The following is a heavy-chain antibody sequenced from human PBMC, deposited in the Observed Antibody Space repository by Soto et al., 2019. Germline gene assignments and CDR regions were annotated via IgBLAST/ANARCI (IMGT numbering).Heavy chain of an antibody. CDR1: GFTFGDHV. D-gene: IGHD1-26*01. V-gene: IGHV3-9*01. CDR3: VKDWGGAYYYYMEV. J-gene: IGHJ6*03. Sequence: GGSLRLSCTASGFTFGDHVMHWVRQAPGKGLEWVSGIRWESGKIHYADSVKGRFTISRDNAENSLYLQMNSLRTEDTALYYCVKDWGGAYYYYMEVWGKGTTVTVSS. CDR2: IRWESGKI.